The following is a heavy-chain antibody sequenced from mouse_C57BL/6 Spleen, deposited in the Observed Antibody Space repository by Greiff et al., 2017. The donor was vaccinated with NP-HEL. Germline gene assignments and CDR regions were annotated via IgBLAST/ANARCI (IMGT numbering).Heavy chain of an antibody. CDR1: GYTFTSYW. D-gene: IGHD2-4*01. J-gene: IGHJ3*01. V-gene: IGHV1-64*01. CDR2: IHPNSGST. CDR3: ARSEDDYDYAWFAY. Sequence: QVHVKQPGAELVKPGASVKLSCKASGYTFTSYWMHWVKQRPGQGLEWIGMIHPNSGSTNYNEKFKSKATLTVDKSSSTAYMQLSSLTSEDSAVYYCARSEDDYDYAWFAYWGQGTLVTVSA.